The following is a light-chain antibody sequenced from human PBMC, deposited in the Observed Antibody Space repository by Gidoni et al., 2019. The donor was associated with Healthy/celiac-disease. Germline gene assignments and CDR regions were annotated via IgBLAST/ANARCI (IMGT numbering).Light chain of an antibody. CDR2: KAS. CDR1: QSISSW. Sequence: DIQMTQSPSTLSASVGDRVTITCRASQSISSWLAWYQQKPGKAPKLLIYKASSLESGVPSRFSGSGSGIEFTLTISSLQPDDFATYYCQQYNSYPLTFXGXTKVEIK. J-gene: IGKJ4*01. CDR3: QQYNSYPLT. V-gene: IGKV1-5*03.